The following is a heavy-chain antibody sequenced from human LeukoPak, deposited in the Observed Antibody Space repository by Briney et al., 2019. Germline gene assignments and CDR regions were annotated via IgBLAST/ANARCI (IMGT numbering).Heavy chain of an antibody. CDR2: INHSGST. D-gene: IGHD3-22*01. CDR3: AREYYYDSSGYPFDP. V-gene: IGHV4-34*01. CDR1: GGSFSGYY. Sequence: PSETLSLTCAVYGGSFSGYYWSWIRQPPGKGLEWIGEINHSGSTNYNPSLKSRVTISVDTSKNQFSLKLSSVTAADTAVYYCAREYYYDSSGYPFDPWGQGTLVTVSS. J-gene: IGHJ5*02.